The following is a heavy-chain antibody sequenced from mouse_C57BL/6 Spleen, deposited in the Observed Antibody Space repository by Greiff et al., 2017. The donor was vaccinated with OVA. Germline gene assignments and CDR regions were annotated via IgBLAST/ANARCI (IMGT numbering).Heavy chain of an antibody. CDR3: AREIYYEGYFDY. CDR1: GYTFTDYY. Sequence: VQLQQSGPELVKPGASVKISCKASGYTFTDYYMNWVKQSHGKSLEWIGDINPNNGGTSYNQKFKGKATLTVDKSSSTAYMELRSLTSEDSAVYYCAREIYYEGYFDYWGQGTTLTVSS. J-gene: IGHJ2*01. D-gene: IGHD1-1*01. CDR2: INPNNGGT. V-gene: IGHV1-26*01.